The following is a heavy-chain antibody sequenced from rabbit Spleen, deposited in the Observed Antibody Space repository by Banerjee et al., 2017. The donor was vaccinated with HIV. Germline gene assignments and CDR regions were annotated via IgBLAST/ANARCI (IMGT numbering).Heavy chain of an antibody. D-gene: IGHD1-1*01. V-gene: IGHV1S40*01. CDR3: ARDLAAWNSGSYAFNL. J-gene: IGHJ4*01. Sequence: QSLEEFGGGLVKPEGSLTLTCKASAFSFSDRDVMCWVRQAPGKGLEWIACINAATAKPVYATWAKGRFTISRTSSTTVTLQMTSLTAADTATYFCARDLAAWNSGSYAFNLWGQGTLVTVS. CDR1: AFSFSDRDV. CDR2: INAATAKP.